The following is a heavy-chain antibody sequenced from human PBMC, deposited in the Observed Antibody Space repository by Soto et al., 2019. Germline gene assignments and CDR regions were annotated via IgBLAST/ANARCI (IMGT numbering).Heavy chain of an antibody. Sequence: SETLSLTCAVYGGSFSGYYWSWIRQPPGKGLEWIGEINHSGSTNCNPSLKSRVTISVDTSKNQFSLKLSSVTAADTAVYYCARGLDSSGYSDDYWGQGTLVTVSS. J-gene: IGHJ4*02. D-gene: IGHD3-22*01. CDR2: INHSGST. V-gene: IGHV4-34*01. CDR3: ARGLDSSGYSDDY. CDR1: GGSFSGYY.